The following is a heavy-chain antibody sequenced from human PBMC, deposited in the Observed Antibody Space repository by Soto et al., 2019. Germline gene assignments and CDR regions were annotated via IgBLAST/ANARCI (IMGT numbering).Heavy chain of an antibody. CDR1: GFTFSSYW. J-gene: IGHJ6*02. CDR2: INNDGSST. D-gene: IGHD2-21*01. V-gene: IGHV3-74*01. Sequence: GGSLRLSCAASGFTFSSYWMHWVRQAPGKGLVWVSRINNDGSSTSYADSVKGQFTISRDNAKSTLYLEMSSLRAEDTAVYYCARDPLIGDTDYGLDVWGQGTTVTVSS. CDR3: ARDPLIGDTDYGLDV.